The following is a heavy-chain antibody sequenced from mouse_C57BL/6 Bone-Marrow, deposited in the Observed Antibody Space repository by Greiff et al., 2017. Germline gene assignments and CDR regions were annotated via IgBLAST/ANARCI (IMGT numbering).Heavy chain of an antibody. CDR2: ISSGGSYT. V-gene: IGHV5-6*01. CDR3: ARQYYFDD. J-gene: IGHJ2*01. Sequence: EVKLMESGGDLVKPGGSLKLSCAASGFTFSSYGMSWVRQTPDKRLEWVATISSGGSYTYYPDSVKGRFTISRDNAKNTLYLQMSSLKSEDTAMYYCARQYYFDDWGQGTTLTVSS. CDR1: GFTFSSYG.